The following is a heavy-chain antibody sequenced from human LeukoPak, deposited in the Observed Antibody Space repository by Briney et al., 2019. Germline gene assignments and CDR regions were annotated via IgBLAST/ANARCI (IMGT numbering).Heavy chain of an antibody. CDR1: GFTFNNYW. J-gene: IGHJ6*03. D-gene: IGHD6-13*01. CDR2: IKQDGSEK. V-gene: IGHV3-7*01. Sequence: GGSLRLSCAASGFTFNNYWMSWVRQAPGKGLEWVAKIKQDGSEKYYVDSVKGRFTISRDNAKNSQFLQMNSLRAEDTAVYYCARASSSWYYYYYMDVWGKGTTVTVSS. CDR3: ARASSSWYYYYYMDV.